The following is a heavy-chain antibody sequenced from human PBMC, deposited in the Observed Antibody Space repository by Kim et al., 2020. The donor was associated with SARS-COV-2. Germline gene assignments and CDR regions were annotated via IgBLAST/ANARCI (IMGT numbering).Heavy chain of an antibody. CDR3: ARVGARASIAAAGPYFDY. CDR1: GFTFSSYS. CDR2: ISSSSSTI. Sequence: GGSLRLSCAASGFTFSSYSMNWVRQAPGKGLEWVSYISSSSSTIYYADSVKGRFTISRDNAKNSLYLQMNSLRDEDTAVYYCARVGARASIAAAGPYFDYWGQGTLVTVSS. V-gene: IGHV3-48*02. J-gene: IGHJ4*02. D-gene: IGHD6-13*01.